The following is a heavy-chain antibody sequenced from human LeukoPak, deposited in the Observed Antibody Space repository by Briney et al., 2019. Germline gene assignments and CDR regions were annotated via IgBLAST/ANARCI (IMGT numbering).Heavy chain of an antibody. V-gene: IGHV3-23*01. J-gene: IGHJ3*02. CDR2: ISGSGGRT. CDR3: AKDLDRCGSCRNDAFDI. D-gene: IGHD2-15*01. Sequence: GGSLRLSCAASGFTFSSYGMSWVRQAPGKGLEWVSAISGSGGRTYYADSVKGRFTISRDYSKNTLYLQMNTLRAEDTAVYYCAKDLDRCGSCRNDAFDIWGQGTMVTVSS. CDR1: GFTFSSYG.